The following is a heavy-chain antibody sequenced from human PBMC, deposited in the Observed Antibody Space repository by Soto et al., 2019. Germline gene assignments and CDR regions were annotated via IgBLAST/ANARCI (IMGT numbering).Heavy chain of an antibody. CDR3: ARDRNDWTVPHYFYYMDV. V-gene: IGHV1-46*03. CDR1: GYIFPSYH. Sequence: ASVKVSCKASGYIFPSYHIHWVRQAPGQGLEWMGIVNPSSGRTTYAQKFQGRLTMTRDTSTTTVYMELSSLRSDDTAVYYCARDRNDWTVPHYFYYMDVWGSGTTVTLSS. CDR2: VNPSSGRT. J-gene: IGHJ6*03. D-gene: IGHD1-1*01.